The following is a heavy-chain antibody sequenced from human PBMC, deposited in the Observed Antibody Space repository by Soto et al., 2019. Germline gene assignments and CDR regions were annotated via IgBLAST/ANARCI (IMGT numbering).Heavy chain of an antibody. Sequence: QVQLKESGPGLVRPSQTLSLTCSVSGDSISDDKYYWSWIRQSPGKGLEWLGYASLRGSTYYNPSLQGRLSISVEPSKNACLLQLNSMTADDTAVYYCARNAVFDYWGQGILVTVSS. V-gene: IGHV4-30-4*01. CDR3: ARNAVFDY. CDR1: GDSISDDKYY. CDR2: ASLRGST. J-gene: IGHJ4*02. D-gene: IGHD2-2*01.